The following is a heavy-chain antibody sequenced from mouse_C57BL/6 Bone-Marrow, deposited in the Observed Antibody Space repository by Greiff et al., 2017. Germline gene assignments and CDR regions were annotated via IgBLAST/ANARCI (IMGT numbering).Heavy chain of an antibody. CDR2: IGPGDGNT. CDR3: ASSPLGDDYGGGSDY. CDR1: GYTFTDYY. D-gene: IGHD2-4*01. J-gene: IGHJ3*01. V-gene: IGHV1-77*01. Sequence: QVQLKQSGAELVKPGASVKISCKASGYTFTDYYINWVKQRPGQGLEWIGKIGPGDGNTYYNEKFKGKATLTADKSSSTAYMQLRSLTSEDSAVYCGASSPLGDDYGGGSDYWGQGTLVTVSA.